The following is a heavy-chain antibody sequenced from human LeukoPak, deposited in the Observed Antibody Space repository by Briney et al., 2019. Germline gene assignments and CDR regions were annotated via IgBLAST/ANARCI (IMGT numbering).Heavy chain of an antibody. V-gene: IGHV1-18*01. CDR3: ARVGGCSGNGCYSGVYHYYYMDV. CDR2: ISGYNGNT. D-gene: IGHD2-15*01. CDR1: GYTFTSYD. J-gene: IGHJ6*03. Sequence: PLASVKVSCKASGYTFTSYDISWVRQAPGQGLEWMGWISGYNGNTIYAQKFQGRVTMTTDTSTRAAQMELRSLSSDDTAVYYCARVGGCSGNGCYSGVYHYYYMDVWGKGTTVTVSS.